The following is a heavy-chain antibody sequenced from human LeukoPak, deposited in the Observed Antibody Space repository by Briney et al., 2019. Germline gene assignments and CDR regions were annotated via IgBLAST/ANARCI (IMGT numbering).Heavy chain of an antibody. Sequence: GGSLRLSCAASGFTFSSYAMHWVRQAPGKGPEWVAVISYDGSNKYYADSVKGRFTISRDNSKNTLYLQMNSLRAEDTAVYYCARDVDSYSSGWERLYWGQGTLVTVSS. CDR1: GFTFSSYA. CDR3: ARDVDSYSSGWERLY. CDR2: ISYDGSNK. J-gene: IGHJ4*02. V-gene: IGHV3-30-3*01. D-gene: IGHD6-19*01.